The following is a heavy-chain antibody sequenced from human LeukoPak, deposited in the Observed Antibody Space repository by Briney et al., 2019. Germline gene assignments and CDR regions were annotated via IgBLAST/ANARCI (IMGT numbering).Heavy chain of an antibody. D-gene: IGHD6-13*01. V-gene: IGHV4-61*02. Sequence: SETLSLTCTVSGCSISSGNYYWRWLRQPAEKRLGLIGSIYTSGSTNNNPSLKSRVTISVDTSKNQFSLKLSSVTAADPAVYHCAREGRGSSWYGGSFFDYWGQGTLVTVSS. CDR1: GCSISSGNYY. CDR2: IYTSGST. J-gene: IGHJ4*02. CDR3: AREGRGSSWYGGSFFDY.